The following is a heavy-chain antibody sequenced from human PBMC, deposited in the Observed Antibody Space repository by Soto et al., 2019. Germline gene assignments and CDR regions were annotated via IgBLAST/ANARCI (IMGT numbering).Heavy chain of an antibody. D-gene: IGHD2-2*01. J-gene: IGHJ6*04. CDR2: INPNSGGT. CDR3: ARDRVSSSFFRYPHGPTQRYYYSYSGMDA. CDR1: GYTFTVYY. Sequence: ASVKVSCKASGYTFTVYYMHWVRQAPGQGLEWMGWINPNSGGTNYAQKFQGWVTMTRDTSISTAYMELSRLRSDDTAVYYCARDRVSSSFFRYPHGPTQRYYYSYSGMDAWGKGTRVTVPS. V-gene: IGHV1-2*04.